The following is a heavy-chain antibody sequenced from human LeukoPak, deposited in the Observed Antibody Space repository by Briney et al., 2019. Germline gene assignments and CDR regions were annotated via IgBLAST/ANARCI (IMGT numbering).Heavy chain of an antibody. J-gene: IGHJ6*03. V-gene: IGHV3-23*01. CDR1: GFVFHVYA. CDR3: ARDGSTEGAYYYYYMDV. CDR2: ISHSDNST. D-gene: IGHD2-2*03. Sequence: PGGSLRLSCRTSGFVFHVYAMTWVRQAPGKGLEWISSISHSDNSTYYADSVKGRFTISRDNSKNTVYLQMNSLRAEDTAVYYCARDGSTEGAYYYYYMDVWGKGTTVTVSS.